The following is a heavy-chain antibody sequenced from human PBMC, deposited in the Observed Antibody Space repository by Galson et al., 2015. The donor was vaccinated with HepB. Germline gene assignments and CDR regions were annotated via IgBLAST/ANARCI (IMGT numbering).Heavy chain of an antibody. CDR3: ARATILSGHYYDSSGPADY. CDR2: IYSGGST. D-gene: IGHD3-22*01. V-gene: IGHV3-53*01. J-gene: IGHJ4*02. CDR1: GFTVSSNY. Sequence: SLRLSCAASGFTVSSNYMSWVRQAPGKGLEWVSVIYSGGSTYYADSVKGRFTISRDNAKNSLYLQMNSLRAEDTAVYYCARATILSGHYYDSSGPADYWGQGTLVTVSS.